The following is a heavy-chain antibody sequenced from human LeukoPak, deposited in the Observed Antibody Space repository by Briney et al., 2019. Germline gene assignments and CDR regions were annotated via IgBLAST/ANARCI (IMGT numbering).Heavy chain of an antibody. D-gene: IGHD1-1*01. J-gene: IGHJ4*02. CDR2: INPSGGST. CDR1: GYTFTTYC. Sequence: VASVKVSCKPSGYTFTTYCIHWVRQAPGQGLEWLGMINPSGGSTSFAQKFQGRVTMTRDTSTSTVYMELSSLRSEDTAIYYCVRNVGSGFDYWGQGTLVTVSS. V-gene: IGHV1-46*01. CDR3: VRNVGSGFDY.